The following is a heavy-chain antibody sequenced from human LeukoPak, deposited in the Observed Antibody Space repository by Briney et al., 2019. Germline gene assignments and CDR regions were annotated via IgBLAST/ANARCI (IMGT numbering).Heavy chain of an antibody. V-gene: IGHV3-20*04. CDR3: ARGLMGGYPYFEN. D-gene: IGHD3-22*01. CDR2: INWNGNTI. J-gene: IGHJ4*02. CDR1: GFIFDDYD. Sequence: TGGSLRLSCAAPGFIFDDYDMNWVRQAPGKGLEWVSHINWNGNTIGYGDSVKGRFTISRDNAKNSLYLQMNSLRAEDTAFYYCARGLMGGYPYFENWGQGTLVTVSS.